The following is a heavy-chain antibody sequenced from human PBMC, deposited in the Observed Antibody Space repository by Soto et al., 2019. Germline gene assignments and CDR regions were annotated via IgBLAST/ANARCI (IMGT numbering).Heavy chain of an antibody. CDR3: AREAVVVVPAASYYYYYGMDV. V-gene: IGHV1-2*04. Sequence: ASVKVSCKASGYTFTGYYMHWVRQAPGQGLEWMGWINPNSGGTNYAQKFQGWVTMTRDTSISTAYMELSRLRSDDTAVYYCAREAVVVVPAASYYYYYGMDVWGQGTTVTVSS. D-gene: IGHD2-2*01. CDR2: INPNSGGT. CDR1: GYTFTGYY. J-gene: IGHJ6*02.